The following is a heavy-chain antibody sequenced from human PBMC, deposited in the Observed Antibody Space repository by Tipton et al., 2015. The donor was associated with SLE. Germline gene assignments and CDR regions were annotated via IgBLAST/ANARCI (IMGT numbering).Heavy chain of an antibody. CDR3: ARVPHSSTGYFDY. Sequence: LRLSCVVSGYSITNGYYWGWIRQPPGKGLEWITNINHWGSTYYNPSLKSRVTISVDTSSNQFSLRLNSVTAADTAVYYCARVPHSSTGYFDYWGQGKLVTVSP. J-gene: IGHJ4*02. CDR2: INHWGST. D-gene: IGHD6-6*01. V-gene: IGHV4-38-2*01. CDR1: GYSITNGYY.